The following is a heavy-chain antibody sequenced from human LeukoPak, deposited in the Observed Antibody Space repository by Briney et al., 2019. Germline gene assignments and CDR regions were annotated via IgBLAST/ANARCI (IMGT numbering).Heavy chain of an antibody. J-gene: IGHJ4*02. V-gene: IGHV4-59*08. CDR2: IYYSGST. CDR3: VRGGGAKFDY. Sequence: SETLSLTCTVSGGSISSYYWSWIRQPPGKGLEWIGYIYYSGSTNYNPSLKSRVTISVDTSKNQFSLKLSSVTAADTAVYYCVRGGGAKFDYWGQGTLVTVSS. D-gene: IGHD3-16*01. CDR1: GGSISSYY.